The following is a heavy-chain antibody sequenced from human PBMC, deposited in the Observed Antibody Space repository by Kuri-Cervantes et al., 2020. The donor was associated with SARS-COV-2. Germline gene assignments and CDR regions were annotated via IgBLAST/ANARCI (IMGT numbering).Heavy chain of an antibody. V-gene: IGHV1-69*06. J-gene: IGHJ4*02. CDR2: IITAFGTA. D-gene: IGHD3-10*01. Sequence: SVKVSCKASGGTFSSYTISWVRQAPGQGLEWMGGIITAFGTANYAQKFQDRVTLIADKPTSTVFMELSRLSSEDTAVYYCAKELLWFGDLHGGYFDYWGQGTLVTVSS. CDR3: AKELLWFGDLHGGYFDY. CDR1: GGTFSSYT.